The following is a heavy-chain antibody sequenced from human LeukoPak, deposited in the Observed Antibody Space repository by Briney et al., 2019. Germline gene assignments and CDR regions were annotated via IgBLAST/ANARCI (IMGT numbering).Heavy chain of an antibody. J-gene: IGHJ4*02. D-gene: IGHD5-18*01. Sequence: SETLSLTCTVSGGSINSYYWNWIRQPPGKGLEWIGYIYYSGSTNYNPSLKSRVTISVDTSKNQFSLKLSSVTAADTAVYYCAFRGYSYGRDFDYWGQGTLVTVSS. V-gene: IGHV4-59*12. CDR1: GGSINSYY. CDR3: AFRGYSYGRDFDY. CDR2: IYYSGST.